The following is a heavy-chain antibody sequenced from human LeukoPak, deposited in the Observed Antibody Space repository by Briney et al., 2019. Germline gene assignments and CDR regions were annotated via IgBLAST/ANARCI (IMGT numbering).Heavy chain of an antibody. Sequence: GGSLRPSCAASGFTFSSYEMNWVRQAPGKGLEWVSYISSSGSPIYYTDSVKGRFTISRDNAKNSLYLQMNSLRAEDTAVYYCARDSESSGWYKYYYYYYGMDVWGKGTTVTVSS. CDR2: ISSSGSPI. CDR1: GFTFSSYE. D-gene: IGHD6-19*01. V-gene: IGHV3-48*03. CDR3: ARDSESSGWYKYYYYYYGMDV. J-gene: IGHJ6*04.